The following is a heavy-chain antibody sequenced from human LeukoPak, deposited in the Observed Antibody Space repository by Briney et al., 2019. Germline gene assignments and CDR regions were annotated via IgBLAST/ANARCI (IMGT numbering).Heavy chain of an antibody. D-gene: IGHD7-27*01. CDR2: IYHSGST. J-gene: IGHJ4*02. CDR3: ARLDPGDRGGNYFDY. Sequence: SETLSLTCTVSGGSISSGGYYWSWIRQPPGKGLEWIGYIYHSGSTYYNPSLKSRVTISVDGSKNQFSLKLSSVTAADTAVYYCARLDPGDRGGNYFDYWGQGTLVTVSS. CDR1: GGSISSGGYY. V-gene: IGHV4-30-2*01.